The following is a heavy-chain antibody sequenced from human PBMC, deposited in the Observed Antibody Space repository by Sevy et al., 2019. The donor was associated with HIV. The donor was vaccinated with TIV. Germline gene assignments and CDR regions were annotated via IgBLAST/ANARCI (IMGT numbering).Heavy chain of an antibody. CDR3: ARAYGDYVGGYYFDY. Sequence: GGSLRLSCAASGFTFSLYSLNWVRQAPGKGLEWVSSITRSSSYIYYTDSVKGPFTSSRDNAKNSLYLQMNSLRVEDTAVYYCARAYGDYVGGYYFDYWGQGALVTVSS. CDR2: ITRSSSYI. D-gene: IGHD4-17*01. CDR1: GFTFSLYS. J-gene: IGHJ4*02. V-gene: IGHV3-21*01.